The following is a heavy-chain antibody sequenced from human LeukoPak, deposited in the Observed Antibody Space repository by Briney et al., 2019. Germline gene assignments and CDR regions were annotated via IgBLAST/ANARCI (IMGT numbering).Heavy chain of an antibody. D-gene: IGHD1-14*01. V-gene: IGHV4-4*07. Sequence: SETLSLTCTVSGGSISSYYWSWIRQPAGKGLEWIGRIYTSGSTNYNPSLKSRVTMSVDTSKNQFSLKLSSVTAADTAVYYCARVIDRGLYYYYYGMDVWGQGTTVTVSS. J-gene: IGHJ6*02. CDR2: IYTSGST. CDR1: GGSISSYY. CDR3: ARVIDRGLYYYYYGMDV.